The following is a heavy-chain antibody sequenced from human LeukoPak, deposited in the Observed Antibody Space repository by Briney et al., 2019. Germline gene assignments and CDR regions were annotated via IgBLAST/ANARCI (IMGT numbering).Heavy chain of an antibody. Sequence: SGGSLRLSCAASGFTFSDYYMSWIRQAPGKGLEWVSYISSSGSTIYHADSVKGRFTISRDNAKNSLYLQMNSLRAEDTAVYYCARAARWLPDYGMDVWGQGTTVTVSS. J-gene: IGHJ6*02. CDR2: ISSSGSTI. CDR1: GFTFSDYY. V-gene: IGHV3-11*01. D-gene: IGHD5-24*01. CDR3: ARAARWLPDYGMDV.